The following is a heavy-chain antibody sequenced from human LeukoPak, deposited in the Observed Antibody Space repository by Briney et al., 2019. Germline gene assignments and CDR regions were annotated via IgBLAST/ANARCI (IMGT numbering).Heavy chain of an antibody. CDR2: IYYSGST. V-gene: IGHV4-59*01. J-gene: IGHJ4*02. CDR3: ASVQQQLVVY. D-gene: IGHD6-13*01. Sequence: KTSETLSLTCTVYGGSISSYYWSWIRQPPGKGLEWIGYIYYSGSTNYNPSLKSRVTISVDTSKNQFSLKLSSVTAADTAVYYCASVQQQLVVYWGQGTLVTVSS. CDR1: GGSISSYY.